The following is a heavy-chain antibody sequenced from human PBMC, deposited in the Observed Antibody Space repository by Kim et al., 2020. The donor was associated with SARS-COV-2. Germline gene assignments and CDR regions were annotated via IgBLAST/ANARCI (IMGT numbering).Heavy chain of an antibody. CDR1: GGSISSSSYY. CDR3: ARHSENFVLVVCAIGAFDY. Sequence: SETLSLTCTVSGGSISSSSYYWGWIRQRPGKGLEWIGSIYYSGSTYYNPSLKSRVTITVDTSKNQFSLKLSSVTAADTAVYYCARHSENFVLVVCAIGAFDYWGQGTLVTVSS. CDR2: IYYSGST. V-gene: IGHV4-39*01. D-gene: IGHD2-8*02. J-gene: IGHJ4*02.